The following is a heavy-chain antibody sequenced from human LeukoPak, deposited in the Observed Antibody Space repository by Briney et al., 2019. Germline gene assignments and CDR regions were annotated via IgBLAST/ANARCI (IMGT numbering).Heavy chain of an antibody. CDR1: GYSFTNYW. V-gene: IGHV5-51*01. CDR3: ARLSYDFWSAYYPWAGWFDP. CDR2: IYPGDSDT. J-gene: IGHJ5*02. D-gene: IGHD3-3*01. Sequence: GESLKIACKGSGYSFTNYWIGWVRQMPGKGLEWMGIIYPGDSDTRYSPSFQGQVTISADKSISTAYLHWSSLKASDTAMYYCARLSYDFWSAYYPWAGWFDPWGQGTLVTVSS.